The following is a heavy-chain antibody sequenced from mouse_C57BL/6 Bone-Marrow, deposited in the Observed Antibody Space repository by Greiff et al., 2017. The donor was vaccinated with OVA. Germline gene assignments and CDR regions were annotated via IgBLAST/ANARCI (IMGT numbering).Heavy chain of an antibody. CDR3: ARPGYYYGSGAMDY. CDR2: ISSGGSYT. CDR1: GFTFSSYG. J-gene: IGHJ4*01. V-gene: IGHV5-6*01. D-gene: IGHD1-1*01. Sequence: EVQGVESGGDLVKPGGSLKLSCAASGFTFSSYGMSWVRQTPDKRLEWVATISSGGSYTYYPDSVKGRFNISTVHAQHTLDRQVSSLKAEDTAMYYCARPGYYYGSGAMDYWGQGTSVTVSS.